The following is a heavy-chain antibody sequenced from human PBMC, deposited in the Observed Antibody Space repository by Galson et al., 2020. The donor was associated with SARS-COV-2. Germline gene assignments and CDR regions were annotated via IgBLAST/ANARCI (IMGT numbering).Heavy chain of an antibody. CDR1: GYSFTSYW. CDR3: ARHGASSGWYEGIDY. Sequence: GESLKISCKGSGYSFTSYWIGWVRQMPGKGLEWMGIIYPGDSDTRYSPSFQGQVTISADKSISTAYLQWSSVKASDTAIYYCARHGASSGWYEGIDYWGQGTLVTVSS. D-gene: IGHD6-19*01. V-gene: IGHV5-51*01. CDR2: IYPGDSDT. J-gene: IGHJ4*02.